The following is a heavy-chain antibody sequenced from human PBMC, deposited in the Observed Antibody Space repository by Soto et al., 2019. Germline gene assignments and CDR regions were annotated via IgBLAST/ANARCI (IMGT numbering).Heavy chain of an antibody. CDR2: IYYSGST. D-gene: IGHD6-6*01. CDR1: GASMSSGGYY. Sequence: QVQLQESGPGLVKPSQTLSLTCTVSGASMSSGGYYWTWIRQSPGKGLAWIGYIYYSGSTYYNPSLASRVAISLDTSRSQFSLTLHSVTAADTAIYYCARDRHNNFFDPWGQGTLVTVSS. V-gene: IGHV4-31*03. J-gene: IGHJ5*02. CDR3: ARDRHNNFFDP.